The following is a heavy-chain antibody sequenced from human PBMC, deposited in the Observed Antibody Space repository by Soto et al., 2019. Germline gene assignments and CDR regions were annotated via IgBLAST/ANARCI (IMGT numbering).Heavy chain of an antibody. V-gene: IGHV4-59*01. Sequence: SETLSLTCTVSGGSISSYYWSWIRQPPGKGLEWIGYIYYSGSTNYNPSLKSRVTISVDTSKNQFSLKLSSVTAADTAVYYCARDRRLERYYYYGMDVWGQGTTVTVSS. CDR1: GGSISSYY. CDR2: IYYSGST. D-gene: IGHD1-1*01. J-gene: IGHJ6*02. CDR3: ARDRRLERYYYYGMDV.